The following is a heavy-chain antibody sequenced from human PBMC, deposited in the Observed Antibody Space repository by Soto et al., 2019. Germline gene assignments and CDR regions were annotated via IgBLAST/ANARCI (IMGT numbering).Heavy chain of an antibody. J-gene: IGHJ4*02. Sequence: GGSLRLSCAASGFTFSSYAMSWVRQAPGKGLEWVSAISGSGGSTYYADSVKGRFTISRDNSKNTLYLQMNSLRAEDTAVYYCAKRETGVAAAGSFVDYWGQGTLVTDS. CDR1: GFTFSSYA. CDR2: ISGSGGST. CDR3: AKRETGVAAAGSFVDY. D-gene: IGHD6-13*01. V-gene: IGHV3-23*01.